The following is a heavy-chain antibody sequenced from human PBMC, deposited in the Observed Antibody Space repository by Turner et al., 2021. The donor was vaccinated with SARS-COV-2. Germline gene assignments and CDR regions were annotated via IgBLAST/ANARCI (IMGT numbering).Heavy chain of an antibody. V-gene: IGHV1-2*02. D-gene: IGHD2-8*01. CDR3: ARIPHLMVGIRFDP. J-gene: IGHJ5*02. CDR2: INPNSGGT. Sequence: QVQLVQSGAEVKKPGASVKVSCKASGYTFTGYYMHWVRQAPGQGLEWMRWINPNSGGTNYAQKFQGRVTMTRDTSITTAYMELSRLRSDDTAVYYCARIPHLMVGIRFDPWGQGTLVTVSS. CDR1: GYTFTGYY.